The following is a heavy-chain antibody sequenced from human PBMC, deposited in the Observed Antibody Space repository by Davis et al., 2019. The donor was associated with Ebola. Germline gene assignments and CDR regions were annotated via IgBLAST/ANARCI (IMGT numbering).Heavy chain of an antibody. Sequence: SETLSLTCAVYGGSFSGYYWSWIRQPPGKGLEWIGEINHSGSTNYNPSLKSRVTISVDTSKNQFSLKLSSVAAADTAMYYCARVGGYDFGLDYWGQGTLVTVSS. D-gene: IGHD5-12*01. CDR1: GGSFSGYY. V-gene: IGHV4-34*01. J-gene: IGHJ4*02. CDR3: ARVGGYDFGLDY. CDR2: INHSGST.